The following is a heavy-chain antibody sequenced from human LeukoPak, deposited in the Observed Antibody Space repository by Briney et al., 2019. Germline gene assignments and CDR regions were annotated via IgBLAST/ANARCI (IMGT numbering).Heavy chain of an antibody. CDR1: GFTFSAYW. CDR3: ARAPSRRYTYGYCDL. CDR2: ISEDGSEE. Sequence: GGSLRLSGPASGFTFSAYWMKWFRQAPGKGLEWVAIISEDGSEEYYVPSVKGRFTISRDNARNSVYLQMNSLRAEDTSVYYCARAPSRRYTYGYCDLWGQGILVTVSS. J-gene: IGHJ5*02. V-gene: IGHV3-7*01. D-gene: IGHD5-18*01.